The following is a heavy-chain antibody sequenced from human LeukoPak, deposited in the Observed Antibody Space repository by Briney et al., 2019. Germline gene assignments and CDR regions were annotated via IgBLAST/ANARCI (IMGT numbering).Heavy chain of an antibody. CDR2: LPPDGSYQ. CDR3: ARGLHDRSWYGAH. CDR1: GFTFSDYT. Sequence: PGGSLRFSCAASGFTFSDYTMQWVRQAPGKGLEWVALLPPDGSYQYYADSLKGRFTISRDNFKNALYLQMNSLRLEDTAVYYCARGLHDRSWYGAHWGQGTLLSVSS. D-gene: IGHD6-13*01. J-gene: IGHJ4*02. V-gene: IGHV3-30*04.